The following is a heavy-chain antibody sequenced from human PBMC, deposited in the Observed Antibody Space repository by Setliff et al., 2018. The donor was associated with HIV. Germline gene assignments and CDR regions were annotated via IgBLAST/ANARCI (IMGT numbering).Heavy chain of an antibody. V-gene: IGHV4-61*02. CDR2: IYSSGNT. CDR1: GGSINSGSYF. D-gene: IGHD1-1*01. J-gene: IGHJ4*02. Sequence: SETPSLTCTVSGGSINSGSYFWSWIRQPAGKGLEWIGRIYSSGNTNYNPSLKSRVTISADTSKNQFSLRLKSVTAAETAVYYCARGGDGYNPGGGTFDHWGQGTLVTVSS. CDR3: ARGGDGYNPGGGTFDH.